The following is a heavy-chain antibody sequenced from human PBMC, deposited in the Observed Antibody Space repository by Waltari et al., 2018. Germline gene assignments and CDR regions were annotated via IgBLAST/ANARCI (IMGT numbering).Heavy chain of an antibody. J-gene: IGHJ3*02. Sequence: EVQLVDSGGGLVQPGGSLRLSCAASGFSIRSHWMHWVRQAPGKGLVWVYSINGDGSSTRYADSVKGRFTISRDNAKNTLYLQMNSLRAEDTAVYYCAREASNDGFDIWGQGTMVTVSS. CDR1: GFSIRSHW. V-gene: IGHV3-74*01. CDR3: AREASNDGFDI. CDR2: INGDGSST.